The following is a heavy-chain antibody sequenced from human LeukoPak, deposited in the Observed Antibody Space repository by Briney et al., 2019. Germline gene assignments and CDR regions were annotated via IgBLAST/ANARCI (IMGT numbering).Heavy chain of an antibody. D-gene: IGHD3-22*01. CDR2: INPNSGGT. CDR1: GYTFTGYY. V-gene: IGHV1-2*02. J-gene: IGHJ4*02. CDR3: ARGRGRYDSRGYFYRVDSHFDY. Sequence: ASVKVSCKASGYTFTGYYMHWVRQAPGQGLEWMGWINPNSGGTNYAQKFQGRVTMTRDTSISTAYMELSRLRSDDTAVYYCARGRGRYDSRGYFYRVDSHFDYWGQGTLVTVSS.